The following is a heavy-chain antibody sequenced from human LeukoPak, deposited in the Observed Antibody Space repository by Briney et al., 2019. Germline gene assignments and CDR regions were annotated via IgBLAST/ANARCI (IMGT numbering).Heavy chain of an antibody. CDR3: ARAGYYGSGSALAFDP. CDR2: IYTSGST. D-gene: IGHD3-10*01. J-gene: IGHJ5*02. Sequence: SETLSLTCTVSGGSISSYYWSWIRQPAGKGLEWIGRIYTSGSTNYNPSLKSRVTMSVDTSKNQFSLKLSPVTAADTAVYYCARAGYYGSGSALAFDPWGQGTLVTVSS. V-gene: IGHV4-4*07. CDR1: GGSISSYY.